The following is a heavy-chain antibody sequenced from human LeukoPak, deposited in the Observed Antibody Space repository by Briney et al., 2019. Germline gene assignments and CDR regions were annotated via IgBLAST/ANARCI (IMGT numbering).Heavy chain of an antibody. J-gene: IGHJ6*03. CDR2: IYNSGST. V-gene: IGHV4-59*01. CDR1: GGSISSYY. Sequence: SETLSLTCTVSGGSISSYYWSWIRQPPGKGLEWIGYIYNSGSTDYNPSLKSRVTISADTSKNQFSLKLSSVTAADTAVYYCARVPRSYYYYYYMDVWGKGTTVTVSS. CDR3: ARVPRSYYYYYYMDV.